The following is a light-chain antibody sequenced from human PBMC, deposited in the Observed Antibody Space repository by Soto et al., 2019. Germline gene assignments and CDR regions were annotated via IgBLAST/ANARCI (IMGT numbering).Light chain of an antibody. CDR3: QKYNSAPLT. Sequence: DIQMTQSPSSLSASVGDRVTITCRASQGISTYLAWYQQKPGKVPKLLSYAASTLQSGVPSRFSGSGSGTDFTLNISSLQPKDVATYYCQKYNSAPLTFGGGTKVEIK. CDR1: QGISTY. CDR2: AAS. V-gene: IGKV1-27*01. J-gene: IGKJ4*01.